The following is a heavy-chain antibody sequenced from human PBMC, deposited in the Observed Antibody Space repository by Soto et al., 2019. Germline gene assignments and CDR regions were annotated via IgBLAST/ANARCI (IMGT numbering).Heavy chain of an antibody. D-gene: IGHD3-22*01. CDR2: IHSSGTT. CDR1: GASISVYY. V-gene: IGHV4-59*01. Sequence: SETLSLTCAVSGASISVYYWNWIRQPPGKGLEWIGYIHSSGTTNYNPSLKSRVTISLDTSKNQFPVRLSSVTAADTAVYYCARLYYYETRRYFDYWGQGALVTVSS. CDR3: ARLYYYETRRYFDY. J-gene: IGHJ4*02.